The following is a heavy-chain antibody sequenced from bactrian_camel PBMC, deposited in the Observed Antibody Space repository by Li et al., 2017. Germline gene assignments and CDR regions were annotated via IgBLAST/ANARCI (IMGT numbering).Heavy chain of an antibody. CDR3: KTDHN. J-gene: IGHJ4*01. CDR1: NLPYRSYY. Sequence: QLVESGGGLVQPGGSLVVSCAASNLPYRSYYITWVRQAPGKGLECISSLNTATHTTYYPNSVKARFTISTDNAKNTVYLQMNSLKVEDTAVYYCKTDHNWGQGTQVTVS. V-gene: IGHV3S28*01. D-gene: IGHD5*01. CDR2: LNTATHTT.